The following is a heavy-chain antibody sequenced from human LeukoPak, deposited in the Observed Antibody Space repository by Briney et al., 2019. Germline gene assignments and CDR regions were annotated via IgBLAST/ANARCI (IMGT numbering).Heavy chain of an antibody. Sequence: GASVKVSCKASGYTFTSYYMHWVRQAPGQGLEWMGIINPSGGSTSYAQKFQGRVTMTRDTSTSTVYMELSSLRSEDTAVYYCARDRVDTMVRGAPYFDYWGQGTLVTVSS. CDR2: INPSGGST. CDR3: ARDRVDTMVRGAPYFDY. CDR1: GYTFTSYY. V-gene: IGHV1-46*01. J-gene: IGHJ4*02. D-gene: IGHD3-10*01.